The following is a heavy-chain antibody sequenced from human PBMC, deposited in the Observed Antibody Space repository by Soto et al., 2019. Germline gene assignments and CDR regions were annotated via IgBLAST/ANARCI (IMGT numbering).Heavy chain of an antibody. CDR2: VYYSGST. J-gene: IGHJ4*02. V-gene: IGHV4-61*01. CDR3: ARGEEEDIVAHYYFDY. Sequence: SETLSLTCTVSGGSVSSGSYYWSWIRQPPGKGLEWIGYVYYSGSTNYNPSLKSRVTISVDTSKNQFSLKLSSVTAADTAVCYCARGEEEDIVAHYYFDYWGQGTLVTVSS. CDR1: GGSVSSGSYY. D-gene: IGHD5-12*01.